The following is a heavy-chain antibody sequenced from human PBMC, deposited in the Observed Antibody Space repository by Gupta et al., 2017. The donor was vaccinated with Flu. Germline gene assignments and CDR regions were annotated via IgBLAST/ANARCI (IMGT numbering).Heavy chain of an antibody. J-gene: IGHJ4*02. Sequence: QVQLVQSGAEVKKPGSSVKVSCKASGGTFSSYAISWVRQAPGQGLEWMGGIIPIFGTANYAQKFQGRVTITADKSTSTAYMELSSLRSEDTAVYYCARAPTGYSSSWYGGEGKLAPFDYWGQGTLVTVSS. CDR1: GGTFSSYA. CDR3: ARAPTGYSSSWYGGEGKLAPFDY. D-gene: IGHD6-13*01. CDR2: IIPIFGTA. V-gene: IGHV1-69*06.